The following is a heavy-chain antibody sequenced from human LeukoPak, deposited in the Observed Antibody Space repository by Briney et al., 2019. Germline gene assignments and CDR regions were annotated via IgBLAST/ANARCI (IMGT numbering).Heavy chain of an antibody. Sequence: GGSLRLSCAASGFTFNSYAMSWVRQAAGKGLEWVSAISGSGGNTYYADSVKGRFTISRDNSKNTLYLQMNSLRAEDTAVYYCAADIVVVAAAPYLDYWGQGTLVTVSS. CDR2: ISGSGGNT. V-gene: IGHV3-23*01. J-gene: IGHJ4*02. D-gene: IGHD2-15*01. CDR3: AADIVVVAAAPYLDY. CDR1: GFTFNSYA.